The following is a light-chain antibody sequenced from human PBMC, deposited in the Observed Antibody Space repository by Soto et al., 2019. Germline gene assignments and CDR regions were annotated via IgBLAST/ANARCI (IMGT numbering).Light chain of an antibody. CDR3: GTWDSSLSAGWAV. CDR2: ENN. V-gene: IGLV1-51*02. J-gene: IGLJ7*01. CDR1: RSNIGNNY. Sequence: QSVLTQPPSVSAAPGQKVTISCSGSRSNIGNNYVSWYQQLPGTAPKLLIYENNKRPSVIPDRFSGSKSRTSATLGITGLQAGDEADYYCGTWDSSLSAGWAVFGEGTQLTV.